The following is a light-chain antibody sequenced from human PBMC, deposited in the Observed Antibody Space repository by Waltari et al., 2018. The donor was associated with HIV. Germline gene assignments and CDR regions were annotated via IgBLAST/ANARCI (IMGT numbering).Light chain of an antibody. CDR1: QSVSN. Sequence: EIVMTQSPATLSVSPGERATLSCRASQSVSNLAWHQQKPGQAPRLLIYGASTRATGIPARFSGSGSGTEFTLTISSLQSEDFAVYYCQQYNNWPRTFGQGTKLEIK. V-gene: IGKV3-15*01. CDR3: QQYNNWPRT. CDR2: GAS. J-gene: IGKJ2*01.